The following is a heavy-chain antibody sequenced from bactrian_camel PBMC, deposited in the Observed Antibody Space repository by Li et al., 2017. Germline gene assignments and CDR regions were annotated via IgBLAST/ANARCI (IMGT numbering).Heavy chain of an antibody. CDR2: IETDGRT. J-gene: IGHJ4*01. CDR3: AADLRFGLDSEGYCFKPEH. D-gene: IGHD3*01. V-gene: IGHV3S1*01. CDR1: GYTASSFC. Sequence: HVQLVESGGGSVQAGGSLRLSCAASGYTASSFCMGWFRQAPGKGSEGVAAIETDGRTSYADSVKGRFTVSRDNAKNILYLQMNSLKPEDTAMYYCAADLRFGLDSEGYCFKPEHWGQGTQVTVS.